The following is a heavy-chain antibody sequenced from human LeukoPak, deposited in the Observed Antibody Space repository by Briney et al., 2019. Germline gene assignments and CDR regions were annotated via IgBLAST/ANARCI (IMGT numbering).Heavy chain of an antibody. CDR2: ISGSGGST. V-gene: IGHV3-23*01. Sequence: GGSLRLSCAASGFTFSSYAMSWVRQAPGKGLEWVSAISGSGGSTYYADSVKGRFTISRDNSKNTLYLQMNSLRAEDTAVYYCAKSPNEYQLLPGYYFDCWGQGTLVTVSS. CDR1: GFTFSSYA. J-gene: IGHJ4*02. D-gene: IGHD2-2*01. CDR3: AKSPNEYQLLPGYYFDC.